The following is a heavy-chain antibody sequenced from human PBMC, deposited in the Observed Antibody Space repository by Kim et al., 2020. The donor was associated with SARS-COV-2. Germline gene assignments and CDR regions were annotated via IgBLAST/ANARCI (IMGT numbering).Heavy chain of an antibody. Sequence: SETLSLTCSVSGGSVASGVYYWSWNPQHPGQELEGHGYIDYSGSANHNPTRQSRISFSASKYKNSFTLNLSSVTASAADDYSCATASAGDPGDSWCQGT. V-gene: IGHV4-61*03. D-gene: IGHD6-13*01. J-gene: IGHJ1*01. CDR1: GGSVASGVYY. CDR3: ATASAGDPGDS. CDR2: IDYSGSA.